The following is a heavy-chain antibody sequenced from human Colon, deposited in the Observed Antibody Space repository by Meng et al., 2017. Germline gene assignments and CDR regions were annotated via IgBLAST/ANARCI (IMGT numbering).Heavy chain of an antibody. D-gene: IGHD4/OR15-4a*01. Sequence: SETLSLTCTVSGGSITNYYWSWLRQPPGKGLEWIGYIFYTGSTHYNPSLASRVTISIDTSENQFSLRLSSVTAAETAVYYCARAATYGDFDSWGQGTLVTVSS. CDR2: IFYTGST. CDR1: GGSITNYY. CDR3: ARAATYGDFDS. J-gene: IGHJ4*02. V-gene: IGHV4-59*01.